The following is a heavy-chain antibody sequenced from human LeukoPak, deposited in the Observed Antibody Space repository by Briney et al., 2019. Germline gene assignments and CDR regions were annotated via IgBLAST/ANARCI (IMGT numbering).Heavy chain of an antibody. CDR2: IRSDGSNK. CDR3: ARGRPPADY. Sequence: GGSLRLSCAASGFTFSNAWMSWVRQAPGKGLEWMAFIRSDGSNKYYADSVKGRFTISRDNSKNTLYLQMNSLRAEDTAVYYCARGRPPADYWGQGTLVTVSS. J-gene: IGHJ4*02. V-gene: IGHV3-30*02. CDR1: GFTFSNAW.